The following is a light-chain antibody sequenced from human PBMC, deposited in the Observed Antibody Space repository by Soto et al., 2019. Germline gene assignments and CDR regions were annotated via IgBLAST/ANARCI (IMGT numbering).Light chain of an antibody. CDR1: TSDVGGYNY. V-gene: IGLV2-14*03. CDR3: SAYTGATVA. Sequence: QSALTQPASVSGSPGQSITISCTGTTSDVGGYNYVSWYQQHPGKAPKLMIYDVSNRPSGVSNRFSGSKSGNTASLTISGLQAEGEGDYYCSAYTGATVAFGGGTKLTVL. CDR2: DVS. J-gene: IGLJ2*01.